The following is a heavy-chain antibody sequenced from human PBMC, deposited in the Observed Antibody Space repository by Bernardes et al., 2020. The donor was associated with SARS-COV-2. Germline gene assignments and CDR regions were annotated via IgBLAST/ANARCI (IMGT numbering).Heavy chain of an antibody. V-gene: IGHV1-2*04. CDR2: INPNSGGT. D-gene: IGHD5-18*01. J-gene: IGHJ6*02. CDR3: ARDAPLYSYGSLGYYYYYGMDV. Sequence: ASVKVSCKASGYTFTGYYMHWVRQAPGQGLEWMGWINPNSGGTNYAQKFQGWVTMTRDTSISTAYMELSRLRSDDTAVYYCARDAPLYSYGSLGYYYYYGMDVWGQGTTVTVSS. CDR1: GYTFTGYY.